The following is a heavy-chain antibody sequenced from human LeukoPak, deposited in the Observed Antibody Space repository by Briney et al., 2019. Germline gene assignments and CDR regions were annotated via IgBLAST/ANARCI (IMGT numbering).Heavy chain of an antibody. J-gene: IGHJ3*02. V-gene: IGHV3-30*02. D-gene: IGHD6-6*01. Sequence: GGSLRLSYAASGFTFSNYGMHWVRQAPGKGLEWVAFIRCDGSNKYYADSVKGRFTISRDNSKNTLYLQMNSLRAEDTAVYYCASEKYSSSSGAFDIWGQGTMVTVSS. CDR3: ASEKYSSSSGAFDI. CDR1: GFTFSNYG. CDR2: IRCDGSNK.